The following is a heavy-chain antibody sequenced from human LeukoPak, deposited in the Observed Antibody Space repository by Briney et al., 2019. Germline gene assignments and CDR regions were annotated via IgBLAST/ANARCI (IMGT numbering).Heavy chain of an antibody. CDR3: ARDQESAFDY. D-gene: IGHD4/OR15-4a*01. CDR1: GYTFNSYY. CDR2: ISPSGGST. J-gene: IGHJ4*02. V-gene: IGHV1-46*02. Sequence: GASVKVSCKASGYTFNSYYMHWVRQAPVQGLEWMGIISPSGGSTSYAQKFQGRVTMTRDTSTSTVYMELSRLSSEDTAVYYSARDQESAFDYWGQGTLVTVSS.